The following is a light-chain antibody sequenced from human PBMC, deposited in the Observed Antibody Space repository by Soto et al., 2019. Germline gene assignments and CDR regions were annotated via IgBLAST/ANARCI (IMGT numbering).Light chain of an antibody. J-gene: IGKJ2*01. V-gene: IGKV3-11*01. CDR2: ESS. Sequence: EVVLTQSPATLSLSPGESATLSCRASQSVGIYLAWYQQKPGQAPRLLIDESSNRATGIPPRFSGSSSGPDFPLAISHLEPEDFGVYYSQQRSGWPPTFTFGQATNLEIK. CDR1: QSVGIY. CDR3: QQRSGWPPTFT.